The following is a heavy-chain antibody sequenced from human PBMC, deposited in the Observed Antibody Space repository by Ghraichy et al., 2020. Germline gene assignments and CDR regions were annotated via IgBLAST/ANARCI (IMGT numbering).Heavy chain of an antibody. CDR3: ASGRWLQFHY. J-gene: IGHJ4*02. Sequence: SETLSLTCTVSGGSISSYYWSWIRQPPGKGLEWIGYIYYSGSTNYNPSLKSRVTISVDTSKNQFSLKLSSVTAADTAVYYCASGRWLQFHYWGQGTLVTVSS. D-gene: IGHD5-24*01. CDR1: GGSISSYY. V-gene: IGHV4-59*01. CDR2: IYYSGST.